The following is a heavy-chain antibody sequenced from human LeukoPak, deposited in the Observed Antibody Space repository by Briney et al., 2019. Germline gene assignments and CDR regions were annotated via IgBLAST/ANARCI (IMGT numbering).Heavy chain of an antibody. V-gene: IGHV3-64D*09. Sequence: GGSLRLSCSASGFTFSSYAMRWVRQAPGKGLEYVSAISGNGGTTYYADSVKGRFTISRDNSKNTLYLQMSSLRREDTAVYYCVKGAESFCDSRSDYWGQGTLVTVSS. D-gene: IGHD3-22*01. J-gene: IGHJ4*02. CDR3: VKGAESFCDSRSDY. CDR2: ISGNGGTT. CDR1: GFTFSSYA.